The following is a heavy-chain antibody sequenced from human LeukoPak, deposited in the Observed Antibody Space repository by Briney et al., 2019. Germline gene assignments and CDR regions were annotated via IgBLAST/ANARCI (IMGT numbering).Heavy chain of an antibody. Sequence: TSETLSLTCAVYGGSFSGYFWSWIRQPPGKGLEWIGEINRGGSTNYNPSLKSRVAISVDTSKNQFSLKLTSVTAADTAVYYCARPYRDYDILTGYYVSWFDPWGQGTLVTVSS. V-gene: IGHV4-34*01. J-gene: IGHJ5*02. CDR3: ARPYRDYDILTGYYVSWFDP. D-gene: IGHD3-9*01. CDR1: GGSFSGYF. CDR2: INRGGST.